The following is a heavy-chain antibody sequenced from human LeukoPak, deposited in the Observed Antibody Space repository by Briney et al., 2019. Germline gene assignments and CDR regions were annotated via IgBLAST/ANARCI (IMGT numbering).Heavy chain of an antibody. J-gene: IGHJ4*02. CDR1: GFTFSSYW. V-gene: IGHV3-7*01. CDR3: ARVRVAATLEVDY. D-gene: IGHD2-15*01. Sequence: PEGSLRLSCAASGFTFSSYWMSWVRQAPGKGLEWVANIKQDGSEKYYVDSVKGRFTISRDNAKNSLYLQMNSLRAEDTAVYYCARVRVAATLEVDYWGQGTLVTVSS. CDR2: IKQDGSEK.